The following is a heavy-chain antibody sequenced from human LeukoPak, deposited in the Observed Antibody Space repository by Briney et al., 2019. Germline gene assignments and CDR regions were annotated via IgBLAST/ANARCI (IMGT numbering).Heavy chain of an antibody. CDR3: ARDVGSGWYHFDY. CDR2: IYFSGST. Sequence: SETLSLTCTVSGGSISSYYWSWIRQPLGKGLEWIGYIYFSGSTNYNPSLKSRVTISVDTSKNQFSLKLSSVTAADTAVYYCARDVGSGWYHFDYWGQGTLVTVSS. J-gene: IGHJ4*02. V-gene: IGHV4-59*01. D-gene: IGHD6-19*01. CDR1: GGSISSYY.